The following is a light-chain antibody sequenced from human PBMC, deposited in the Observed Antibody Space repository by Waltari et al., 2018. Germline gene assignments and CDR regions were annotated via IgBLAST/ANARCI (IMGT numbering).Light chain of an antibody. Sequence: EIVMTQSPPSLPVPPGAPASISCRSSQSLLHNNGHIYLDWYLQKPGQSPQLLIYLGSTRAAVVPDRCRAGGSGTDFTLRISGVEADDVGLYYCMQVLQNPTFGQGTRLEIK. V-gene: IGKV2-28*01. CDR3: MQVLQNPT. J-gene: IGKJ2*01. CDR2: LGS. CDR1: QSLLHNNGHIY.